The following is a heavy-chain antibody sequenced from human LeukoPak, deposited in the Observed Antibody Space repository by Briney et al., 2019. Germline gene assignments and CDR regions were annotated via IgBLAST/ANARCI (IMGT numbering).Heavy chain of an antibody. V-gene: IGHV4-31*03. D-gene: IGHD3-22*01. CDR3: ARWGSMYYYDSSGLYYFDY. Sequence: SETLSLTCTVSGGSISSGGYYWSWIRQHPGKGLEWIGYIYYSGSTYYNPSLKSRVTISVDTSKNQFSLNLSSVTAADTAVYYCARWGSMYYYDSSGLYYFDYWGQGTLVTVSS. CDR1: GGSISSGGYY. CDR2: IYYSGST. J-gene: IGHJ4*02.